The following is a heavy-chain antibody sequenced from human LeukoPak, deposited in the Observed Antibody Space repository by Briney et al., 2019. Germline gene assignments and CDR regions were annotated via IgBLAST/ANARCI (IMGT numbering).Heavy chain of an antibody. Sequence: PSETLSLTCAVYGGSFRGYYWSWIRQPPGKGLEWIGEINHSGSTNYNPSLKSRVTISVDTSKNQFSLKLSSVTAADTAVYYCARGQHIVPFDYWGQGTLVTVSS. CDR2: INHSGST. D-gene: IGHD2-21*01. CDR1: GGSFRGYY. CDR3: ARGQHIVPFDY. V-gene: IGHV4-34*01. J-gene: IGHJ4*02.